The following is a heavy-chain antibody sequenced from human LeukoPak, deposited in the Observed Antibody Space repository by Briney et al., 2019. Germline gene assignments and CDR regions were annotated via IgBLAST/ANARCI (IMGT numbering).Heavy chain of an antibody. V-gene: IGHV3-53*04. CDR3: ARVDTVMAYYFDL. Sequence: GGSLRLSCAASGFTVSTNCMTWVRQAPGKGLEWVSTICSGGTTYYADALMGRFTISCHNYRNTLYLQMNSLRAEDTAVYYCARVDTVMAYYFDLWGQGTLVTVSS. CDR2: ICSGGTT. J-gene: IGHJ4*02. D-gene: IGHD5-18*01. CDR1: GFTVSTNC.